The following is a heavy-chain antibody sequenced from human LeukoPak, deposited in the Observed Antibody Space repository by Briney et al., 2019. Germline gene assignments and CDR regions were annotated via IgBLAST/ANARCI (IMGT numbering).Heavy chain of an antibody. V-gene: IGHV3-21*01. CDR2: ISSSSSYI. J-gene: IGHJ5*02. Sequence: GGSLRPSCAASGFTFSSYSMNWVRQAPGKGLEWVSSISSSSSYIYYADSVKGRFTISRDNAKNSLYLQMNSLRAEDTAVYYCASSSYDILTGYSPSWGQGTLVTVSS. D-gene: IGHD3-9*01. CDR1: GFTFSSYS. CDR3: ASSSYDILTGYSPS.